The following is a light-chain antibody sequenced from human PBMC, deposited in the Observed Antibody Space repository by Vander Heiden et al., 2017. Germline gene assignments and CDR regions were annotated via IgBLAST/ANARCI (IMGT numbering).Light chain of an antibody. J-gene: IGLJ2*01. V-gene: IGLV1-44*01. CDR2: TNT. Sequence: QSVLTQPPSASGTPGQRVTISCSGSSYNIGSNTVNWYQQLPGTAPKRLIYTNTQRPAGVPDRCSGSKSGTSASLAISGLQSEDEADYYCAAWDDSRNGVVFGGGTKLTVL. CDR3: AAWDDSRNGVV. CDR1: SYNIGSNT.